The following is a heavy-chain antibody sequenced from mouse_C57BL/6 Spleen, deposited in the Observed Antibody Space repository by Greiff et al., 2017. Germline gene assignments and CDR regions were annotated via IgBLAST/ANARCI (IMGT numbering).Heavy chain of an antibody. V-gene: IGHV1-22*01. CDR1: GYTFTDYN. J-gene: IGHJ2*01. CDR2: INPNNGGT. Sequence: EVKLQESGPELVKPGASVKMSCKASGYTFTDYNMHWVKQSHGKSLEWIGYINPNNGGTSYNQKFKGKATLTVNQSSSTAYMELRSLTSEDSAVYYCAKERGNFDYWGQGTTLTVSS. CDR3: AKERGNFDY.